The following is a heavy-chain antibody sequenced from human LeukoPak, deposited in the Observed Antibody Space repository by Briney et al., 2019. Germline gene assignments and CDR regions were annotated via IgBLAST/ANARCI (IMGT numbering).Heavy chain of an antibody. Sequence: GRSLRLSCAASGFTFDDYAMHWVRQAPGKGLEWVSGISWNSGSIGYADSVKGRFTISRDNAKNSLYLQMDSLRAEDTAVYYCGKGLAYTYPYSGNMDVWGKGTTVTISS. V-gene: IGHV3-9*01. CDR1: GFTFDDYA. CDR3: GKGLAYTYPYSGNMDV. D-gene: IGHD5-18*01. J-gene: IGHJ6*03. CDR2: ISWNSGSI.